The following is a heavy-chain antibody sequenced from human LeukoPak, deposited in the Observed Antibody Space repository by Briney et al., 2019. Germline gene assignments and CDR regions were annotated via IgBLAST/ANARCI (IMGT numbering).Heavy chain of an antibody. Sequence: GGSLRLSCAASGFTFNSYAMTWVRQAPGKGLEWVSAISGGGVNTYYADSVKGRFTISRDNSKNMLYLQTNSLRAEGTAVYYCAKTLGYSGYFSPWGQGTLVTVSS. CDR3: AKTLGYSGYFSP. CDR2: ISGGGVNT. D-gene: IGHD3-22*01. CDR1: GFTFNSYA. V-gene: IGHV3-23*01. J-gene: IGHJ5*02.